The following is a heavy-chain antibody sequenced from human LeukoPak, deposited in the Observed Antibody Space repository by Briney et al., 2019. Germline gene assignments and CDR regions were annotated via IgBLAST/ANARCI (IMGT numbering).Heavy chain of an antibody. V-gene: IGHV1-46*01. CDR2: INPSGGST. CDR1: GYTFTSYY. CDR3: ARDKHGGSSGYPLLDY. Sequence: ASVKVSCKASGYTFTSYYMHWVRQAPGQGLEWMGIINPSGGSTSYAQKFQGRVTMTRDTSTSTVYMELSSLRSEDTAVYYCARDKHGGSSGYPLLDYWGQGTLVTVSS. D-gene: IGHD3-22*01. J-gene: IGHJ4*02.